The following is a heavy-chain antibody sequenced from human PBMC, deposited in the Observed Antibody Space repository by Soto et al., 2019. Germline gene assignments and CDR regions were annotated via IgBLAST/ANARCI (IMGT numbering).Heavy chain of an antibody. J-gene: IGHJ4*02. CDR1: GFTFISYD. V-gene: IGHV3-74*01. CDR2: INSDGSST. CDR3: ARQASFDY. Sequence: PGGSLRLSCSASGFTFISYDRVWVRQAPGKGLVWVSRINSDGSSTSYADSVKGRFTISRDNAKNTLYLQMNSLRTEDTAVYYCARQASFDYWGRGTLVTVSS.